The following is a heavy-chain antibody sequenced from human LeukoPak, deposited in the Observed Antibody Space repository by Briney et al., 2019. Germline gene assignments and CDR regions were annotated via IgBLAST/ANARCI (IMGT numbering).Heavy chain of an antibody. CDR3: ARGFRYYDILTGYYDDAFDI. CDR2: INPNSGGT. V-gene: IGHV1-2*02. Sequence: GASVKVSCKASGYTFTGYYMHWVRQAPGQGLEWMGWINPNSGGTNYAQKFQGRVTMTRDTSISTAYMELSRLRSDDPAVYYCARGFRYYDILTGYYDDAFDIWGQGTMVTVSS. D-gene: IGHD3-9*01. CDR1: GYTFTGYY. J-gene: IGHJ3*02.